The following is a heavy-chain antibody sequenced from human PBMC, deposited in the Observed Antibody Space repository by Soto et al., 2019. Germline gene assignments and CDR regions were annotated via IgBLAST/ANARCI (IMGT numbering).Heavy chain of an antibody. J-gene: IGHJ5*02. Sequence: EVQLLESGGGLVQPGRSLGLSCAASGFNFKNSGMTWVRQAPGKGLEWVSSVDDGGSGTYYADSVKGRFTISRDNAKNTLYLQMNSLRAEDTAVYYCARELAATIFGVVTPPGFDPWGQGTLVTVSS. D-gene: IGHD3-3*01. CDR2: VDDGGSGT. V-gene: IGHV3-23*01. CDR3: ARELAATIFGVVTPPGFDP. CDR1: GFNFKNSG.